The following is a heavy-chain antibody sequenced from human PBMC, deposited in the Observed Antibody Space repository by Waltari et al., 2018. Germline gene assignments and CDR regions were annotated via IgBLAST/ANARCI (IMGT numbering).Heavy chain of an antibody. CDR2: INPNSGGT. D-gene: IGHD3-3*01. V-gene: IGHV1-2*02. J-gene: IGHJ4*02. Sequence: QVQLVQSGAEVKKPGASVKVSCKASGYTFTGYYMHWGRQAPGQGLEWMGWINPNSGGTNYAQKFQGRVTMTRDTSISTAYMELSRLRSDDTAVYYCARDGDTIFGVVIMYYFDYWGQGTLVTVSS. CDR1: GYTFTGYY. CDR3: ARDGDTIFGVVIMYYFDY.